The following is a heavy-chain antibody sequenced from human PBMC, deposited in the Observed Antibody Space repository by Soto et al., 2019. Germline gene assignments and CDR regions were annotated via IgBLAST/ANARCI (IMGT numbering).Heavy chain of an antibody. CDR3: ARDLLASFDV. Sequence: QVQLVQSGAVVKKPGASVKVSCKASGYSFTSYGIGWVRQAPGRGLEWMGWINTNNGNTNSAQRLQGRVTMTADTSTRTAYMELRSLRFDDTTVYYCARDLLASFDVWGQGTMVTISS. J-gene: IGHJ3*01. CDR2: INTNNGNT. CDR1: GYSFTSYG. D-gene: IGHD2-15*01. V-gene: IGHV1-18*01.